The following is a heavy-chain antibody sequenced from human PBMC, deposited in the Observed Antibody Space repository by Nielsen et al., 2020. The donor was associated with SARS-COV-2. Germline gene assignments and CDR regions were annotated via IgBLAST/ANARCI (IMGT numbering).Heavy chain of an antibody. V-gene: IGHV3-7*03. Sequence: GGSLRLSCAASGFTFSSYWMSWVRQAPGKGLEWVANIKQDGSEKYYVDSVKGRFTISRDNAKNSLYLQMSSLRSEDTAVYYCAVSRITMIVVLRAFDIWGQGTMVTVSS. CDR2: IKQDGSEK. J-gene: IGHJ3*02. CDR3: AVSRITMIVVLRAFDI. CDR1: GFTFSSYW. D-gene: IGHD3-22*01.